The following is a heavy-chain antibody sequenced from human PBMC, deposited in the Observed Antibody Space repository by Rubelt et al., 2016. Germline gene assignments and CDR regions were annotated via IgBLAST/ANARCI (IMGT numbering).Heavy chain of an antibody. D-gene: IGHD3/OR15-3a*01. CDR3: ARSWTNFDY. Sequence: QVQLVQSGSALKKPGASVKVSCKASGYTFSSYALNWVRQAPGQGLEWIGIINPSSGSTDYAQKFQGRVTMTRDTSTSTVYMDLSSLRSEDTAVYYWARSWTNFDYWGQGTLVTVSS. V-gene: IGHV1-46*01. J-gene: IGHJ4*02. CDR2: INPSSGST. CDR1: GYTFSSYA.